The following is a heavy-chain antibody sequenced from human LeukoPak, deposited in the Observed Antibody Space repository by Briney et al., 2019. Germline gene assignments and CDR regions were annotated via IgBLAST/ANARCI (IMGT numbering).Heavy chain of an antibody. Sequence: ASVKVSCKASGGTFSSYAISWVRQAPGQGLEWMGGIIPIFGTANYAQKFQGRVTITADESTSTAYMELSSLRSEDTAVYYCARAGASGWVEYYFDYWGQGTLVTVSS. D-gene: IGHD3-3*01. V-gene: IGHV1-69*13. CDR2: IIPIFGTA. CDR1: GGTFSSYA. J-gene: IGHJ4*02. CDR3: ARAGASGWVEYYFDY.